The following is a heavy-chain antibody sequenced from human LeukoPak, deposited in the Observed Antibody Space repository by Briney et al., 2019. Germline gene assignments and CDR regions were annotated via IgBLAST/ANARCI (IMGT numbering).Heavy chain of an antibody. CDR3: ARDYYDFWSGYDNNWFDP. CDR2: ISSSSSYI. CDR1: GFTFSSYS. V-gene: IGHV3-21*01. Sequence: GGSLRLSCAASGFTFSSYSMNWVRQAPGKGLEWVSSISSSSSYIYYADSVKGRFTISRDNAKNSLYLQMNSLRAEDTAVYYYARDYYDFWSGYDNNWFDPWGQGTLVTVSS. J-gene: IGHJ5*02. D-gene: IGHD3-3*01.